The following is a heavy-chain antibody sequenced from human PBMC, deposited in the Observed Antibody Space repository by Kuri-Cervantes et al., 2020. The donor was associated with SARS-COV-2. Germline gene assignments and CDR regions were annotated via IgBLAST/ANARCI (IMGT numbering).Heavy chain of an antibody. Sequence: GGSLRLSCAASGFTFSSYGMHWVRQAPGKGLEWVAVIWYDGSNKYYADSVKGRFTISRDNAKNSLYLQMNSLRDEDTAVYYCARLVPTDYGMDVWGQGTTVTVSS. CDR1: GFTFSSYG. J-gene: IGHJ6*02. CDR3: ARLVPTDYGMDV. V-gene: IGHV3-33*01. CDR2: IWYDGSNK. D-gene: IGHD2-2*01.